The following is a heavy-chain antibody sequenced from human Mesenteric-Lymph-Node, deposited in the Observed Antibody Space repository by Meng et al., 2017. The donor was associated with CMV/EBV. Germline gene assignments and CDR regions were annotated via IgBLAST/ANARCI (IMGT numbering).Heavy chain of an antibody. CDR3: ARDKWYCSSTSCLNWFDP. CDR1: GGSISSSSYY. J-gene: IGHJ5*02. Sequence: GSLRLSCTVSGGSISSSSYYWGWIRQPPGKGLEWIGSIYYSGSTYYNPSLKSRVTISVDTSKNQFSLKLSSVTAADTAVYYCARDKWYCSSTSCLNWFDPWGQGTLVTVSS. CDR2: IYYSGST. V-gene: IGHV4-39*07. D-gene: IGHD2-2*01.